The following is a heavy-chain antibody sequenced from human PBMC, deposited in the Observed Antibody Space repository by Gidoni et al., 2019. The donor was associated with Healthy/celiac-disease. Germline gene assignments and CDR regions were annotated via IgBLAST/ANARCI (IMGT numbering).Heavy chain of an antibody. J-gene: IGHJ2*01. CDR1: GGSISSGSYY. V-gene: IGHV4-61*02. CDR2: IYTSGST. CDR3: ARAMGGWLQFNWYFDL. Sequence: QVQLQESGPGLVKPSQNLSLTCTVSGGSISSGSYYWSWIRRPAGKGLELIGRIYTSGSTNYNPSLKIRVTISVDTSKNQFSLKLSSVTAADTAVYYCARAMGGWLQFNWYFDLWGRGTLVTVSS. D-gene: IGHD5-12*01.